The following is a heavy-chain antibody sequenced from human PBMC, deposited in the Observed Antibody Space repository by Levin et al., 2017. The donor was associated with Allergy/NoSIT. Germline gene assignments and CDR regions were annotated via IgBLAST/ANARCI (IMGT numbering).Heavy chain of an antibody. J-gene: IGHJ4*02. D-gene: IGHD2-21*02. CDR2: ITGHGEST. Sequence: PGGSLRLSCAASGFNFDNYAMTWVRQAPGKGLVWVSSITGHGESTFYADSVKGRFTISRDNSDNTLYLQMSSLRADDTAVYFCAKDRGHCGGDCYYFDHWGQGTLVTVSS. CDR1: GFNFDNYA. V-gene: IGHV3-23*01. CDR3: AKDRGHCGGDCYYFDH.